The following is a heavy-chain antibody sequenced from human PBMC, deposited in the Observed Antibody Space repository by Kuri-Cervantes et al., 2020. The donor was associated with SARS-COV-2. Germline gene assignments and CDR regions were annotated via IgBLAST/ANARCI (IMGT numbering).Heavy chain of an antibody. Sequence: ASVKVSCKASGYTFTSYDINWVRQATGQGLERMGWMNPNSGNTGYAQKFQGRVTITRNTSISTAYMELSSLRAEDTAVYYCAKMGIGSSTSCYTEPCKGRDAFDIWGQGTMVTVSS. CDR3: AKMGIGSSTSCYTEPCKGRDAFDI. D-gene: IGHD2-2*02. V-gene: IGHV1-8*03. CDR2: MNPNSGNT. J-gene: IGHJ3*02. CDR1: GYTFTSYD.